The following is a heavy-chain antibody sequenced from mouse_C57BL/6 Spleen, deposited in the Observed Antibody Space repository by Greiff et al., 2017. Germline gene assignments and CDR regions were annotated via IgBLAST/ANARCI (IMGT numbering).Heavy chain of an antibody. Sequence: ESKLRHSEPELVKPGASVKLPSKPSGYPFPDYNLDGVKRSNGKSLGGIGDINPNNGGTIYTQKFKGKATLTVDKSSSTAYMELRSLTSEDTAVYYCARWGPLLADYWGQGTTLTVSS. CDR1: GYPFPDYN. D-gene: IGHD1-1*01. CDR2: INPNNGGT. V-gene: IGHV1-18*01. J-gene: IGHJ2*01. CDR3: ARWGPLLADY.